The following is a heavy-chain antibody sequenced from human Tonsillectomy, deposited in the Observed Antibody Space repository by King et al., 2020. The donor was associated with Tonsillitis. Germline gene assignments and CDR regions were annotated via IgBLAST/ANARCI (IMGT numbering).Heavy chain of an antibody. V-gene: IGHV3-30-3*01. CDR2: ISYDGSNK. D-gene: IGHD2-2*01. Sequence: VQLVESGGGVVQPGRSLRLSCAASGFTFSRYAVHWVRQAPGKGLEWVALISYDGSNKYYADSVRGRFTISRDNSKNTLYLQMNSLRAEDTAVYYCARVRCSSTSCPSYYSGMDVWGQGTTVTVSS. CDR3: ARVRCSSTSCPSYYSGMDV. CDR1: GFTFSRYA. J-gene: IGHJ6*02.